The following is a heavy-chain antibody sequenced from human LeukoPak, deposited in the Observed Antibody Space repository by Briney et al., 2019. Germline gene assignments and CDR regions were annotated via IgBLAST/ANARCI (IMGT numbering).Heavy chain of an antibody. CDR3: AGRVGATIWTGMEF. CDR1: GASMSTSSHY. J-gene: IGHJ4*02. Sequence: SSETLSVTCNVSGASMSTSSHYWGWIRQPPGKGLEWIGSTHYGGNTYYNPSLNSRVTISVDTSKKQFSLKLTSVTAADTAVYYCAGRVGATIWTGMEFWGQGTLVTVSS. V-gene: IGHV4-39*01. D-gene: IGHD1-26*01. CDR2: THYGGNT.